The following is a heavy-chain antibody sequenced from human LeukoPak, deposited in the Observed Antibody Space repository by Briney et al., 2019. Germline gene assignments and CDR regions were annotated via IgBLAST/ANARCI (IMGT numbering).Heavy chain of an antibody. CDR1: GYSISSGYY. CDR3: ARASYYDFRKAFDI. CDR2: IYHSGST. D-gene: IGHD3-3*01. V-gene: IGHV4-38-2*01. J-gene: IGHJ3*02. Sequence: PSETLSLTCAVSGYSISSGYYWGWIRQPPGKGLEWIGSIYHSGSTYHNPSLKSRVTISVDPSKNQFSLKVSSVTAADTAVYYCARASYYDFRKAFDIWGQGTMVTVSS.